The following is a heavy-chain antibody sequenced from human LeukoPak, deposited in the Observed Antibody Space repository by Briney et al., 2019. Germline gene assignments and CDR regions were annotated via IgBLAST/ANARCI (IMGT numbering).Heavy chain of an antibody. CDR1: GGSISSYY. J-gene: IGHJ4*02. CDR3: ARGYGYYFES. D-gene: IGHD5-18*01. CDR2: IYSSGST. V-gene: IGHV4-59*03. Sequence: SGTLSLTCTVSGGSISSYYWNWIRQPPGKGLEWIGYIYSSGSTNYNPSLKSRVAISVDTPRNQFSLKLSSVTTADTAVYYCARGYGYYFESWGQGTLVTVSS.